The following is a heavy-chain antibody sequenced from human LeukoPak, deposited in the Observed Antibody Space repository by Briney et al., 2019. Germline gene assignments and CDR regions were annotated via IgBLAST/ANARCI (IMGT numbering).Heavy chain of an antibody. V-gene: IGHV3-30*04. Sequence: PGRSLRLSCAASGFTFSSYAMHWVRQAPGKGLEWVAVISYDGSNKYYADSVKGRFTISRDNSKNTLYLQMNSLRAEDTAVYYCARDIKVGATPGVDYWGQGTLVTVSS. D-gene: IGHD1-26*01. CDR1: GFTFSSYA. J-gene: IGHJ4*02. CDR2: ISYDGSNK. CDR3: ARDIKVGATPGVDY.